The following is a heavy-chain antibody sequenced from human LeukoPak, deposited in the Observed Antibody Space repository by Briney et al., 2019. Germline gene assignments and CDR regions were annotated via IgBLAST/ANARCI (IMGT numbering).Heavy chain of an antibody. CDR3: AKGLDQVVPAAAYYFDY. D-gene: IGHD2-2*01. Sequence: GGSLRLSCAASGFTFSSYGMHWVRQAPGKGLEWVAFIRYDGSNKYYADSVKGRFTISRDNSKNTLYLQMNSLRAEDTAVYYCAKGLDQVVPAAAYYFDYWGQGTLVSVSS. CDR2: IRYDGSNK. V-gene: IGHV3-30*02. CDR1: GFTFSSYG. J-gene: IGHJ4*02.